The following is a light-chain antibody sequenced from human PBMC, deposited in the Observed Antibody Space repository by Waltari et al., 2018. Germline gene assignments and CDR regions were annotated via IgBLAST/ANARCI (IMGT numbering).Light chain of an antibody. Sequence: DIVMTQSPDPLAVSLGERATITCKSSQTVLDSSNNRNYLAWYQQKPGQPPKLLIYWASSRESGVPDRFSGSGSGTDFTLTITSLQAEDVAVYYCQQYYSPPPLFTFGPGTKVDIK. CDR3: QQYYSPPPLFT. V-gene: IGKV4-1*01. CDR1: QTVLDSSNNRNY. CDR2: WAS. J-gene: IGKJ3*01.